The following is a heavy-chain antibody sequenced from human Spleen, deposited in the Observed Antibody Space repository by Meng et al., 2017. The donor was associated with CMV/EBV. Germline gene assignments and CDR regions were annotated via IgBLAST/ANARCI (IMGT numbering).Heavy chain of an antibody. CDR3: AREGGVPGGAYYDFWSGLLYGMDV. V-gene: IGHV1-46*01. Sequence: ASVKVSCKASGYTFTSYYVHWVRQAPGQGLEWMGIINPSGGSTTYAQRFQGRVTMTRDTSTSTIYMEMSSLRSDDTAVYYCAREGGVPGGAYYDFWSGLLYGMDVWGQGTTVTVSS. CDR2: INPSGGST. CDR1: GYTFTSYY. D-gene: IGHD3-3*01. J-gene: IGHJ6*02.